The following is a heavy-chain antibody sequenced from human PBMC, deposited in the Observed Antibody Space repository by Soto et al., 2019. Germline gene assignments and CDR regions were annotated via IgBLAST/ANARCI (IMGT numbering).Heavy chain of an antibody. CDR3: ARDRQWAFDI. J-gene: IGHJ3*02. D-gene: IGHD1-26*01. CDR1: AFTFSSYS. Sequence: EEQLVESGGGLVQPGGSLRLSCAASAFTFSSYSMNWVRQAPGKGLEWISYITSSGEITDYADSVKGRFTISRDNAKNSLYLQLKSLRAEDTAVYYCARDRQWAFDIWGQGTTVTVSS. V-gene: IGHV3-48*01. CDR2: ITSSGEIT.